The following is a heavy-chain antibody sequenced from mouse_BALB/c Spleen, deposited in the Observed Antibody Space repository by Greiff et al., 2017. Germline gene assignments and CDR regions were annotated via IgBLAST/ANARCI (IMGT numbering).Heavy chain of an antibody. D-gene: IGHD2-1*01. CDR3: ARGNYAWFAY. V-gene: IGHV1-80*01. Sequence: VQVVESGAELVRPGSSVKISCKASGYAFSSYWMNWVKQRPGQGLEWIGQIYPGDGDTNYNGKFKGKATLTADKSSSTAYMQLSSLTSEDSAVYFCARGNYAWFAYWGQGTLVTVSA. J-gene: IGHJ3*01. CDR2: IYPGDGDT. CDR1: GYAFSSYW.